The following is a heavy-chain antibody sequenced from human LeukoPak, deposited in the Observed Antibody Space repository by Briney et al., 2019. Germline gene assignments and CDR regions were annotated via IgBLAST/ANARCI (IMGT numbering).Heavy chain of an antibody. V-gene: IGHV4-59*01. CDR2: IYYSGST. D-gene: IGHD2-15*01. J-gene: IGHJ6*03. CDR1: GGSISNYY. Sequence: SKALSLTCTVSGGSISNYYWSWIRQPPGKGLEWIGYIYYSGSTNYNPSLKSRVTISVDTSKNQFSLKLSSVTAADTAVYYCARGRRIVVVLGATRTHRDYYMDVWGKGTTVTVSS. CDR3: ARGRRIVVVLGATRTHRDYYMDV.